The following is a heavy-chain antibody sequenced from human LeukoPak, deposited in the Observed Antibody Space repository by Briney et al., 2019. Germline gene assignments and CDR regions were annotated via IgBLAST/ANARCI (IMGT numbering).Heavy chain of an antibody. J-gene: IGHJ4*02. V-gene: IGHV4-59*08. Sequence: SETLSLTCTVSGGSISYYYWSWIRQSPGKGLEWIGHIFHTGLTNYNPSLENRVSISLDTSKTQFSLKLSSVTAADTAVYYCARQVAYCSSTSCYNTGFDYWGQGTLVTVSS. CDR1: GGSISYYY. CDR3: ARQVAYCSSTSCYNTGFDY. D-gene: IGHD2-2*02. CDR2: IFHTGLT.